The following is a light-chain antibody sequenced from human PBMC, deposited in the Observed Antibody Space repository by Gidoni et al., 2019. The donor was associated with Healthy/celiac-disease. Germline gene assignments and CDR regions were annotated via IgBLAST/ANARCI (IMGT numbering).Light chain of an antibody. J-gene: IGKJ1*01. CDR3: LQDYNYPPT. Sequence: AIQMTQSPSSLSASVGDRVTITCRASQGIRNDLGWYQQKPGKAPKLLIYAESSLQSGFPSGFSGIGSGTDFSLTISCLQLGYFATYYCLQDYNYPPTFGQGTKVEIK. CDR1: QGIRND. CDR2: AES. V-gene: IGKV1-6*01.